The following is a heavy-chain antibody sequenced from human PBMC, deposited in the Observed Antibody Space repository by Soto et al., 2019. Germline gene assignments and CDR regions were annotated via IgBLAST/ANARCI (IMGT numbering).Heavy chain of an antibody. CDR2: ISGSGGST. CDR1: GFTFSNYA. V-gene: IGHV3-23*01. Sequence: GSLRLSCAASGFTFSNYAMSWVRQAPGKGLEWVSAISGSGGSTYYADSVKGRFTISRDNSKNTLYLQMNSLRAEDTAVYYCAKDLGGWYAVEYFDYWGQGTLVTVSS. CDR3: AKDLGGWYAVEYFDY. J-gene: IGHJ4*02. D-gene: IGHD6-19*01.